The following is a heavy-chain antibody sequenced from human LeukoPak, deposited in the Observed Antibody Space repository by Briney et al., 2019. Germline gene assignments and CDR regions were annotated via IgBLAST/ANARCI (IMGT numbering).Heavy chain of an antibody. J-gene: IGHJ4*02. Sequence: GGSLRLSCAASGFTVSSNHMSWVRQAPGKGLDWVAVIYNGDNTKYADSVKGRFTIFRDNSKNTLYLQMNSLRAEDTAVYYWARAQRWLAFDSWGQGTLVTVSS. CDR1: GFTVSSNH. CDR3: ARAQRWLAFDS. D-gene: IGHD6-19*01. CDR2: IYNGDNT. V-gene: IGHV3-53*01.